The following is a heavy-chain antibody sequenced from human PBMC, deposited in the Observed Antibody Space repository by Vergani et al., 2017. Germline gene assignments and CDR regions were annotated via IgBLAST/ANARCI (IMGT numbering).Heavy chain of an antibody. J-gene: IGHJ3*01. Sequence: QLVESGGGWVQPGGSLRLSCVVSGFDFSSYIMNWVRQAPGKGLEWVSFVSTGTKSQSYAESVKGRFTISRDSAKNSLYLKMDSLRAEDTAVYYCAREYSSTSGRAFDVWGKGTKVTVSS. CDR1: GFDFSSYI. CDR2: VSTGTKSQ. D-gene: IGHD2-2*01. V-gene: IGHV3-48*01. CDR3: AREYSSTSGRAFDV.